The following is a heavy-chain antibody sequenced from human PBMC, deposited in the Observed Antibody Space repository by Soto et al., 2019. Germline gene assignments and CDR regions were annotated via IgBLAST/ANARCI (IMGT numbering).Heavy chain of an antibody. CDR3: ARAAIVVVPAATDSYGMDV. D-gene: IGHD2-2*01. Sequence: GGSLRLSCAASGFTLSDYYMSWFRQAPGKGLEYVSAISSNGGSTYYADSVKGRFTISRDNSKNTLYLQMNSLRAEDTAVYYCARAAIVVVPAATDSYGMDVWGQATTVNGS. V-gene: IGHV3-64*04. CDR2: ISSNGGST. J-gene: IGHJ6*02. CDR1: GFTLSDYY.